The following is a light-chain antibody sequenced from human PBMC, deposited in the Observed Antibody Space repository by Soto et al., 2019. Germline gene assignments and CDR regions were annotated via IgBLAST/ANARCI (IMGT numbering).Light chain of an antibody. CDR3: QQRSNWPWT. V-gene: IGKV3-11*01. Sequence: EIVLTQSPATLSLSPGERATLSCRASQSVSKDLAWYQQKPGQAPRLLIYDASNRATGIPVRFSGSGSGTDFTLTISSLEPEDFAVYYCQQRSNWPWTFGQGTRVEIK. CDR2: DAS. J-gene: IGKJ1*01. CDR1: QSVSKD.